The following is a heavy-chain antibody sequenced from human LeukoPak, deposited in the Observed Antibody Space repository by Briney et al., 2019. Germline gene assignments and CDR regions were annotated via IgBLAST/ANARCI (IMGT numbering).Heavy chain of an antibody. V-gene: IGHV1-24*01. CDR1: GYTLTELS. CDR2: FDPEDGET. D-gene: IGHD3-10*01. J-gene: IGHJ3*02. CDR3: ATGVSLRGVRGVIDAFDI. Sequence: GASVKVSCKVSGYTLTELSMHWVRQAPGKGLEWMGGFDPEDGETIYAQKFQGRVTMTEDTSTDTAYMELSSLRSEDTAVYYCATGVSLRGVRGVIDAFDIWGQGTMVTVSS.